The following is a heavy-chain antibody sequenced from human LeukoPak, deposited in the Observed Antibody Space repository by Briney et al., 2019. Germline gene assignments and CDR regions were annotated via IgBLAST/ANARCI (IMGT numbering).Heavy chain of an antibody. D-gene: IGHD5-18*01. CDR1: GCTFTSYY. J-gene: IGHJ4*02. V-gene: IGHV1-46*01. Sequence: ASVKVSCKASGCTFTSYYMHWVRQAPGQGLEWMGIINPNGGSTSYAQQFQGRVTMTRDTSTSTVYMELSSLRSEDTAVYYCARAAGDTYGYRYFFDYWDQGTLVTVSS. CDR2: INPNGGST. CDR3: ARAAGDTYGYRYFFDY.